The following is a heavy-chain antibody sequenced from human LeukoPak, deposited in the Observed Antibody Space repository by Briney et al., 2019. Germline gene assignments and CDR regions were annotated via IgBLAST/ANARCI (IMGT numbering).Heavy chain of an antibody. V-gene: IGHV4-59*01. CDR2: IYYSGST. J-gene: IGHJ4*02. D-gene: IGHD3-10*01. CDR1: GGSISSYY. CDR3: ARDRGRYYGSGSYYWYFDY. Sequence: KPSETLSLTCTVSGGSISSYYWSWIRQPPGKGLEWIGYIYYSGSTNYNPSLKSRVTISVDTSKNQFSLKLSSVTAADTAVYYCARDRGRYYGSGSYYWYFDYWGQGTLVTVSS.